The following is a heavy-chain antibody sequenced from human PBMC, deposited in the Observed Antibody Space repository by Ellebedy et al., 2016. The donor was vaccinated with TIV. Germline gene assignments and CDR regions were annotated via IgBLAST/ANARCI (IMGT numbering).Heavy chain of an antibody. Sequence: AASVTVSCKVSGKSLTEVSIHWVRQAPGQGIEWIGWINPNSGNTNYAQKFQGRVTMTRDTSISTAYMELGGLKSDDTAVYYCARDYCSSSSCGLDVWGQGPTVSVSS. J-gene: IGHJ6*02. V-gene: IGHV1-2*02. CDR1: GKSLTEVS. CDR3: ARDYCSSSSCGLDV. D-gene: IGHD2-15*01. CDR2: INPNSGNT.